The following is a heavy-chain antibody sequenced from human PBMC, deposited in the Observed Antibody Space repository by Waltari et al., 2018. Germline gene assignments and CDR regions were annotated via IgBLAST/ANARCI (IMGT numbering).Heavy chain of an antibody. J-gene: IGHJ5*02. D-gene: IGHD3-22*01. CDR2: VHGSGRS. V-gene: IGHV4-4*02. CDR1: W. Sequence: WGSGVRQAPQKGLEWIGQVHGSGRSNYSPSLASRVTVSLDTSKNAFSLKVTSATAADTAVYYCARDRGRGLYLDTWGPGTLVTVSP. CDR3: ARDRGRGLYLDT.